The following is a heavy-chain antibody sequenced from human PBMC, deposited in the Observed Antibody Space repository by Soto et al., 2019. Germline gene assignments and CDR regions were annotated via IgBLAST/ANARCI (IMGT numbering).Heavy chain of an antibody. V-gene: IGHV3-30-3*01. CDR3: ARVWGDSGRDYFDH. D-gene: IGHD1-26*01. J-gene: IGHJ4*02. Sequence: QVQLAESGGGVVQPGTSLRLSCAASGFPFSSYAIHWVRQAPGKGLEWVAVISHDGTNKYYADSVKGRFTISRDNSKNTLYLHMNSLRAEDTAMYCCARVWGDSGRDYFDHWGQGTLVTVSS. CDR2: ISHDGTNK. CDR1: GFPFSSYA.